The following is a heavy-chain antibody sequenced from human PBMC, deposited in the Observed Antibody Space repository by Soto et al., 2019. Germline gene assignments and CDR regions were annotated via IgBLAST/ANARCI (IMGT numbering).Heavy chain of an antibody. CDR2: INHSGST. J-gene: IGHJ6*02. CDR1: GGSFSGYY. D-gene: IGHD6-19*01. V-gene: IGHV4-34*01. Sequence: PSETLSLTCAVYGGSFSGYYWSWIRQPPGKGLEWIGEINHSGSTNYNPSLKSRVTISVDTSKNQFSLKLSSVTAADTAVYYCARGSSGYSSGWYVGYYGMDVWGQGTTVTVSS. CDR3: ARGSSGYSSGWYVGYYGMDV.